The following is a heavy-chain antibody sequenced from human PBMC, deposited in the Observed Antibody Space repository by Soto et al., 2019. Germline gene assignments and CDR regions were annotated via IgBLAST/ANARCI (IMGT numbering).Heavy chain of an antibody. J-gene: IGHJ4*02. Sequence: VQLVESGGGLVRPGGSLRLSCAASGFTFDDHAMHWVRQAPGKGLEWISGIIWNSVALDYADSVKGPFTISRDNAKNPLYLQMNSFRPEDTALYYCERERVRDFDGWGQGTLVTVSS. CDR2: IIWNSVAL. CDR1: GFTFDDHA. V-gene: IGHV3-9*01. D-gene: IGHD3-9*01. CDR3: ERERVRDFDG.